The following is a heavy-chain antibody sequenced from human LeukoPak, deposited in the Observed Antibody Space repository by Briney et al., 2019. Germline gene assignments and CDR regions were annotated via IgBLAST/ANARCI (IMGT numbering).Heavy chain of an antibody. CDR2: IKQDGSEK. Sequence: PGGSLRLSCAASGFTFSSYWMSWVRQAPGKGLEWVANIKQDGSEKYYVDSVKGRFTISRDNAKNSLYLQMNSLRAEDTAVYFCAKFQGHYGDSEYYFDSWGQGALVTVSS. J-gene: IGHJ4*02. CDR3: AKFQGHYGDSEYYFDS. CDR1: GFTFSSYW. V-gene: IGHV3-7*01. D-gene: IGHD3-10*01.